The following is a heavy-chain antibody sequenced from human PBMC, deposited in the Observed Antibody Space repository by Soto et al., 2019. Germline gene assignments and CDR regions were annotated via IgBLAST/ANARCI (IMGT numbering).Heavy chain of an antibody. CDR1: GGTFSSYA. J-gene: IGHJ6*02. Sequence: QVQLVQSGAEVKKPGSSVKVSCKASGGTFSSYAISWVRQAPGQGLEWMGGIIPIFGTANYAQKFQGRVTITADESTSTAYMELSSPRSEDTAVYYCARATNYYDSSGYYYVGYYYGMDVWGQGTTVTVSS. CDR2: IIPIFGTA. CDR3: ARATNYYDSSGYYYVGYYYGMDV. D-gene: IGHD3-22*01. V-gene: IGHV1-69*01.